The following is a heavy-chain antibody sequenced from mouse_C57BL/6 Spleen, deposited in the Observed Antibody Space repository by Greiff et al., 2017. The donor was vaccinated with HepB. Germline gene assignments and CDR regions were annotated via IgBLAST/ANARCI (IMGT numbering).Heavy chain of an antibody. CDR3: ARLDGYSWFAY. J-gene: IGHJ3*01. CDR1: GYSITSGYY. Sequence: ESGPGLVKPSQSLSLTCSVTGYSITSGYYWNWIRQFPGNKLEWMGYISYDGSNNYNPSLENRISITRDTSKNQFFLKLNSVTTEDTATYYCARLDGYSWFAYWGQGTLVTVSA. CDR2: ISYDGSN. D-gene: IGHD2-3*01. V-gene: IGHV3-6*01.